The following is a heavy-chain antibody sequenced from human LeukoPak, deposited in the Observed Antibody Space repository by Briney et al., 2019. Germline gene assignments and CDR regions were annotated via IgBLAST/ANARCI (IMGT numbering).Heavy chain of an antibody. D-gene: IGHD4/OR15-4a*01. CDR3: ARPDYGKHDAFDI. V-gene: IGHV4-39*07. CDR2: IYYSGST. CDR1: GGSISSSSYY. J-gene: IGHJ3*02. Sequence: KPSETLSLTCTVSGGSISSSSYYWGWIRQPPGKGLEWIGSIYYSGSTYYNPSLKSRVTISVDTSKSQFSLKLSSVTAADTAVYYCARPDYGKHDAFDIWGQGTMVTVSS.